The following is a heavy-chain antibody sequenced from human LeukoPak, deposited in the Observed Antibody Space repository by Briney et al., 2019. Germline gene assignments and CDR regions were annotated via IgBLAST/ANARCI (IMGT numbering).Heavy chain of an antibody. D-gene: IGHD3-22*01. Sequence: GGSLRLSCAASGFTFDDYAMHWVRQAPGKGLEWVSLISWDGGSTYYADSVKGRFTISRDNSKNSLYLQMNSLRAEDTALYYCAKDIEHYYDSSGYAPTFDIWGQGTMVTVSS. J-gene: IGHJ3*02. V-gene: IGHV3-43D*04. CDR2: ISWDGGST. CDR1: GFTFDDYA. CDR3: AKDIEHYYDSSGYAPTFDI.